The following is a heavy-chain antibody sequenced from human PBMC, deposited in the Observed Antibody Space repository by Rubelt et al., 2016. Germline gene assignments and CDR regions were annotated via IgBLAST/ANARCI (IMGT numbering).Heavy chain of an antibody. J-gene: IGHJ3*01. V-gene: IGHV4-59*11. Sequence: SLTCTVSGGSITSHNWSWIRQPPGKGLEWIGYIYDSGSTNYNPSLKSRVSISVDTSKNQLSLKMSSVTAADTAVYYCAKDGASSLWGQGTMVTVSS. D-gene: IGHD3-16*01. CDR3: AKDGASSL. CDR2: IYDSGST. CDR1: GGSITSHN.